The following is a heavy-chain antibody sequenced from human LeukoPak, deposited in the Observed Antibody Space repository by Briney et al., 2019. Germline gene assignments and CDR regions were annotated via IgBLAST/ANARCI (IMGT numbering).Heavy chain of an antibody. V-gene: IGHV3-23*01. Sequence: GGSLRLSCAASGFTFRSYALNWVRQAPGKGLEWVSAISSSGGDTYYADSVKGRFTISRDTSKNTLYLQMNSLRAEDTAVYYCARDSTILEELRSAFDIWGQGTMVTVSS. CDR3: ARDSTILEELRSAFDI. D-gene: IGHD1-26*01. CDR1: GFTFRSYA. J-gene: IGHJ3*02. CDR2: ISSSGGDT.